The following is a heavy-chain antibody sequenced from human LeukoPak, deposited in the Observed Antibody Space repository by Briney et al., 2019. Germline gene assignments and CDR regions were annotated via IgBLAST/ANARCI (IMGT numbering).Heavy chain of an antibody. J-gene: IGHJ6*03. CDR2: INHSGST. D-gene: IGHD1-26*01. CDR3: AKNRGAGSHYYYHMNV. Sequence: PSETLSLTCAVYGGSFSDYYWSWIRQPPGKGLEWIGEINHSGSTNYNPSLKSRVTISVDTSRNQFSLKLNSVTAADTAVYYCAKNRGAGSHYYYHMNVWGKGTTVTVSS. V-gene: IGHV4-34*01. CDR1: GGSFSDYY.